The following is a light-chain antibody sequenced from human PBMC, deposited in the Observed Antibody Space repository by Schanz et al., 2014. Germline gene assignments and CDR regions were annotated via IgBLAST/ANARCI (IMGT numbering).Light chain of an antibody. CDR1: QGVGSY. J-gene: IGKJ3*01. Sequence: EIVLTQSPATLSLSPGERATLSCRASQGVGSYLAWYQQKPGQAPRLLIYDASNRASGIPARFSGSGFETDFTLTISSLESEDFAVYYCHQYINSPFTFGPGTKLDLK. CDR3: HQYINSPFT. V-gene: IGKV3-11*01. CDR2: DAS.